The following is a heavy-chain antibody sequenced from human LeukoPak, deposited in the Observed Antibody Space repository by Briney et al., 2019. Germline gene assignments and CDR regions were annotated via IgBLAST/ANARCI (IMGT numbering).Heavy chain of an antibody. J-gene: IGHJ4*02. CDR3: VKDRHGGADSSGYYGTLDY. CDR1: GFTFSSYA. V-gene: IGHV3-64D*06. Sequence: GGSLRLSCAASGFTFSSYAMHWVRQAPGKGLEYVSAISSNGGSTYYADSVKGRFTISRDNSKNTLYLQMSSLRAEDTAVYYCVKDRHGGADSSGYYGTLDYWGQGTLVTVSS. CDR2: ISSNGGST. D-gene: IGHD3-22*01.